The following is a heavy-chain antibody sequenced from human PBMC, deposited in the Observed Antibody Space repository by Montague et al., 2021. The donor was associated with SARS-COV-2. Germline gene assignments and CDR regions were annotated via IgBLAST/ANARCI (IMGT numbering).Heavy chain of an antibody. J-gene: IGHJ4*02. V-gene: IGHV4-59*08. D-gene: IGHD3-10*01. CDR1: GGSISGYF. CDR2: IYYSGTT. CDR3: AATDHFASGKYDF. Sequence: SETLSLTCTVSGGSISGYFWSWIRQSPGKGLEWIGYIYYSGTTKYNPALKSRVAISLETSKNQFSLKLNPVTAADTAAYYCAATDHFASGKYDFWGQGTWVTVSS.